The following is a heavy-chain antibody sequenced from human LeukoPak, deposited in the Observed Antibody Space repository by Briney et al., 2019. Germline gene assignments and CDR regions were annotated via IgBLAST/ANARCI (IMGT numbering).Heavy chain of an antibody. CDR3: AELGITMIGGV. J-gene: IGHJ6*04. Sequence: GGSLRLSCAASGFTFSSYSMNWVRQAPGKGLEWVSYISSSGSTIYYADSVKGRFTFSRDNAKNSLYLQMNSLRAEDTAVYYCAELGITMIGGVWGKGTTVTISS. CDR2: ISSSGSTI. V-gene: IGHV3-48*04. CDR1: GFTFSSYS. D-gene: IGHD3-10*02.